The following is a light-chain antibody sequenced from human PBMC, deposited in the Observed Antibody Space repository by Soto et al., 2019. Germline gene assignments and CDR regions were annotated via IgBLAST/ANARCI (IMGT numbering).Light chain of an antibody. J-gene: IGKJ1*01. CDR3: QQYDSSPPT. CDR1: QSVNSNY. CDR2: GAS. Sequence: EIVLTQSPGTLSLSPGERATLSCRASQSVNSNYLAWYQRKPGQAPRLLIYGASNRATDIPYRFSASGSGTELTLTITRLEPEDFAVYYCQQYDSSPPTFGQGTKVEIK. V-gene: IGKV3-20*01.